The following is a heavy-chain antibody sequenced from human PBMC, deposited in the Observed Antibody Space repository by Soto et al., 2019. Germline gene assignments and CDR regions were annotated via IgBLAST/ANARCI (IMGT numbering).Heavy chain of an antibody. D-gene: IGHD2-15*01. V-gene: IGHV3-11*01. CDR2: ISSSGSTI. CDR1: GFTFSDYY. Sequence: PGGSLRLSCAASGFTFSDYYMSWIRQAPGKGLEWVSYISSSGSTIYYADSVKGRFTISRDNAKNSLYLQMNSLRAEDTAVYYCARDVSEGVVAATPSFDIWGQGTMVTVSS. J-gene: IGHJ3*02. CDR3: ARDVSEGVVAATPSFDI.